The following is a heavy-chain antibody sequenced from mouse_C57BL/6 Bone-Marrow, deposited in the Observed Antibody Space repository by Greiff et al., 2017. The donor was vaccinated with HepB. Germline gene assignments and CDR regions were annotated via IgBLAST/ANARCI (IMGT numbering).Heavy chain of an antibody. J-gene: IGHJ2*01. Sequence: VQRVESGAELVRPGTSVKMSCKASGYTFTNYWIGWAKQRPGHGLEWIGDIYPGGGYTNYNEKFKGKATLTADKSSSTAYMQFSSLTSEDSAIYYCARDSSYYFDYWGQGTTLTVSS. CDR1: GYTFTNYW. D-gene: IGHD3-2*01. CDR3: ARDSSYYFDY. CDR2: IYPGGGYT. V-gene: IGHV1-63*01.